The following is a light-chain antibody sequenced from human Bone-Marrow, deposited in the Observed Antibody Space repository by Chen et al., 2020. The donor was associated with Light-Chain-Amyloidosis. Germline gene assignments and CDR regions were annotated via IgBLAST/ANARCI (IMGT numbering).Light chain of an antibody. V-gene: IGLV2-14*01. Sequence: QSALTQPASVSGSAGKAITISCTGTRRDVGGYNHVSWYQQHPDKAPKLMIYEVTNRPSWVPARFAVSKSDNTASLTISGLQTEDEADYFCSSYTSTNTLVVGGGTRVTVL. CDR2: EVT. CDR3: SSYTSTNTLV. CDR1: RRDVGGYNH. J-gene: IGLJ1*01.